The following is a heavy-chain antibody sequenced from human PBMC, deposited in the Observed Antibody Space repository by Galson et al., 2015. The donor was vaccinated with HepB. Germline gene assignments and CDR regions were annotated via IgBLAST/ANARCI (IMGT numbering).Heavy chain of an antibody. J-gene: IGHJ4*02. D-gene: IGHD6-19*01. CDR1: GFTFSSYG. V-gene: IGHV3-30*18. Sequence: SLRLSCAASGFTFSSYGMHWVRQAPGKGLEWVAVISYDGSNKYYADSVKGRFTISRDNSKNTLYLQMNSLRAEDTAVYYCAKDIYSSGWFRFDYWGQGTLVTVSS. CDR3: AKDIYSSGWFRFDY. CDR2: ISYDGSNK.